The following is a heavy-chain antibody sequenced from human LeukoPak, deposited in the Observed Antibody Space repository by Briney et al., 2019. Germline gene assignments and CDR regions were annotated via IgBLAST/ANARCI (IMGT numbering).Heavy chain of an antibody. Sequence: GGSLRLSCAASGFTLSTYWMHWVRQAPGKGLVWVSRINPDGSKTTYADSVKGRFTTSRDNAKVYLQMNSLRAEDTAVYYCARDSGSGSYSGYWGQGTLVTVSS. CDR1: GFTLSTYW. CDR3: ARDSGSGSYSGY. D-gene: IGHD3-10*01. V-gene: IGHV3-74*03. CDR2: INPDGSKT. J-gene: IGHJ4*02.